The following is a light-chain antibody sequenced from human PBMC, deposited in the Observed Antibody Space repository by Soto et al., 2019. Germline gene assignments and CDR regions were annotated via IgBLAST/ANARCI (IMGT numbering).Light chain of an antibody. CDR2: WAS. J-gene: IGKJ1*01. CDR3: LQYYSTPWT. CDR1: LGVXYNADNKNY. V-gene: IGKV4-1*01. Sequence: DIGMTQTPDSLAASLGESATSKCKSSLGVXYNADNKNYLAWYQQKPGQSPKLLIYWASTRESGVPDRFSGSGSRTDFTLTISSLQAEDVAVYYCLQYYSTPWTFGQGTKVDIK.